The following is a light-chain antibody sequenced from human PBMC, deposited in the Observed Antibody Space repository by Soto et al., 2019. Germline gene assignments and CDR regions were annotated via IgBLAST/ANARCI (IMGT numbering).Light chain of an antibody. Sequence: DIQMTQSPSTLSASVGDRVTFTCRASQSVSIWLAWYQQKPGKAPKLLISGASTLESGVPSRFSGSGAGTEFTLTNSSLQPDDFATYYCQQYKKYLTFGQGTKVEIK. CDR1: QSVSIW. J-gene: IGKJ1*01. CDR2: GAS. V-gene: IGKV1-5*01. CDR3: QQYKKYLT.